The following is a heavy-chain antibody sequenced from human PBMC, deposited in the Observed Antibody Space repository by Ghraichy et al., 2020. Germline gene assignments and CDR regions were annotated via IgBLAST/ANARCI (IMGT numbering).Heavy chain of an antibody. J-gene: IGHJ4*02. V-gene: IGHV3-53*01. CDR3: ARDLGDGYNLAGFDY. CDR1: GFTVSSNY. D-gene: IGHD5-24*01. CDR2: IYSGGST. Sequence: GGSLRLSCAASGFTVSSNYMSWVRQAPGKGLEWVSVIYSGGSTYYADSVKGRFTISRDNSKNTLYLQMNSLRAEDTAVYYCARDLGDGYNLAGFDYWGQGTLVTVSS.